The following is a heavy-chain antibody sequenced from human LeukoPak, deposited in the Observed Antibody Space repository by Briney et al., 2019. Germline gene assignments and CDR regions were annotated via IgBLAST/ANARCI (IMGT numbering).Heavy chain of an antibody. CDR1: GGSMSDYY. V-gene: IGHV4-59*01. D-gene: IGHD1-26*01. Sequence: SETLSLTCTVSGGSMSDYYWSWLRQPPGKGLDWIGYIYSTGSTNYNPSLKSRVSISVDASKNQFSPKLSTVSAADTALYYGARDYSMTPAFDIWGQGTLVTVSS. CDR3: ARDYSMTPAFDI. CDR2: IYSTGST. J-gene: IGHJ3*02.